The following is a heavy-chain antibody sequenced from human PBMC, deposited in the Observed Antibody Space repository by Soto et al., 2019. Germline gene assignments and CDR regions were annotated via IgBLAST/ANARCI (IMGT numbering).Heavy chain of an antibody. CDR1: GAALNSGNYY. CDR3: ARLRIATNNYKWFDP. D-gene: IGHD2-21*01. CDR2: IYVTGAV. Sequence: SETLSLTCSVSGAALNSGNYYWICIRQFPGNGLEWIGHIYVTGAVDYNPSLRDRITISQDTSERQFSLNLRLVTAADTAVYYCARLRIATNNYKWFDPWGQGTLVTVSS. V-gene: IGHV4-31*03. J-gene: IGHJ5*02.